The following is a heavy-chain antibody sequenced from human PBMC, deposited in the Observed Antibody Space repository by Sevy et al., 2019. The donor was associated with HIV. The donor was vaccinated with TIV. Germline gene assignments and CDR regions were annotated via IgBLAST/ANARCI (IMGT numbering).Heavy chain of an antibody. CDR3: ASCFLNNWFDP. Sequence: SVKVSCKASGYTFIGYYIHWVRQAPRQGLEYMGWINPNTGDTNSVQKFQGRVTMTRDTSINTAYMELSRLTSDDTAVYYCASCFLNNWFDPWGQGTLVTVSS. CDR2: INPNTGDT. D-gene: IGHD2-15*01. V-gene: IGHV1-2*02. J-gene: IGHJ5*02. CDR1: GYTFIGYY.